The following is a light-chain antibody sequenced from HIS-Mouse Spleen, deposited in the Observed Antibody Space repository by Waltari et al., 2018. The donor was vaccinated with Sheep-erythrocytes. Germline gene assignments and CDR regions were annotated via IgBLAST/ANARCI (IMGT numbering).Light chain of an antibody. CDR3: CSYAGSSTPWV. J-gene: IGLJ3*02. Sequence: QSALTQPASVSGSPGQSITISCTGTSSDVGRSNRVSWYQQHPGKAPKLMIYECSKRPSGVSNRFSGSKSGNTASLTISGLQAEDEADYYCCSYAGSSTPWVFGGGTKLTVL. V-gene: IGLV2-23*01. CDR2: ECS. CDR1: SSDVGRSNR.